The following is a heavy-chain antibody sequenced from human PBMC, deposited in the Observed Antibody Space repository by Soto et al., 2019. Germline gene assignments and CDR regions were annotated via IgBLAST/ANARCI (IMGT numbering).Heavy chain of an antibody. CDR2: ISSSSSYI. D-gene: IGHD3-9*01. Sequence: XVSLRLSCAASGFTFSSYSMNGVRQAPGKGLEWVSSISSSSSYIYYADSVKGRFTISRDNAKNSLYLQMNSLRAEDTAVYYCARDGILTGYYYYGMDVWGQGTTVTVSS. J-gene: IGHJ6*02. CDR3: ARDGILTGYYYYGMDV. CDR1: GFTFSSYS. V-gene: IGHV3-21*01.